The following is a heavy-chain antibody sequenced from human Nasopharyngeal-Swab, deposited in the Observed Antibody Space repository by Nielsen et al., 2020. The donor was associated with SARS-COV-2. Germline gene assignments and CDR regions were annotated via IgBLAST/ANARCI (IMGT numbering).Heavy chain of an antibody. J-gene: IGHJ4*02. D-gene: IGHD4-17*01. CDR3: ARDAPAHYGAFY. Sequence: LSLTCAASGFTFSTYAMTWVRQAPGKGLEWVAVIGHDGNNQFYTDSVKGRFTNSRDNSKNTLYLQMDSLRGEDTAVYYCARDAPAHYGAFYWGRGTLVTVSS. V-gene: IGHV3-30*04. CDR2: IGHDGNNQ. CDR1: GFTFSTYA.